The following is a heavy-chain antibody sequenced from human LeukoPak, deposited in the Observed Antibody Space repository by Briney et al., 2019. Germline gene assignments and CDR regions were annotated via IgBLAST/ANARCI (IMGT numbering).Heavy chain of an antibody. V-gene: IGHV4-61*01. CDR3: AREGEGSSGLYYFDY. CDR2: IYYSGST. CDR1: GCSVSSGSYY. J-gene: IGHJ4*02. Sequence: SETLSLTCTVSGCSVSSGSYYWSWIRQPPGKGLEWIGYIYYSGSTNYNPSLKSRVTISVDTSKNQFSLKLSSVTAADTAVYYCAREGEGSSGLYYFDYWGQGTLVTVSS. D-gene: IGHD6-19*01.